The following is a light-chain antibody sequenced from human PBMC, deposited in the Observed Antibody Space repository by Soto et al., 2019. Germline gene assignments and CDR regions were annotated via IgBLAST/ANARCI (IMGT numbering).Light chain of an antibody. CDR1: RSNIGTYT. CDR3: AAWDGSLRAVV. J-gene: IGLJ2*01. Sequence: QSVLTQSPSASGTPGQRVTISCSGSRSNIGTYTVNWYQQLPGTAPTLLIYRNHQRPSGVPDRFSGSKSGTSASLAISGPQSEYEADYYCAAWDGSLRAVVFGGGTKLTVL. V-gene: IGLV1-44*01. CDR2: RNH.